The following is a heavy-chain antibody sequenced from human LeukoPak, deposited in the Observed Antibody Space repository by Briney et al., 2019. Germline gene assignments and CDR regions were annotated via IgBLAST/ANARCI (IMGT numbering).Heavy chain of an antibody. J-gene: IGHJ4*02. D-gene: IGHD6-13*01. CDR1: GGSFSAHY. Sequence: SETLSLTCAVYGGSFSAHYWSWIRQPPGKGLEWIGEINHSGSTNYNPSLKSRVTISVDTSRNQFSLKLSSVTAADTAVYYCAEIAAAGTLCDYWGQGTLVTVSS. CDR2: INHSGST. CDR3: AEIAAAGTLCDY. V-gene: IGHV4-34*01.